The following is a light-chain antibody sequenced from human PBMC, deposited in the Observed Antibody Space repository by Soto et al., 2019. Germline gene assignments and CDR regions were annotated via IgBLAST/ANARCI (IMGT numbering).Light chain of an antibody. V-gene: IGLV3-21*02. J-gene: IGLJ3*02. Sequence: SYELTQAPSVSVAPGQTARITCGANNIGSKSVHWYQQRPGQAPVLVVYDDSDRPSGIPDRFSGSNSGNTATLTISRVEAGDGADYYCQVWDISYDVVFGGGTKVTVL. CDR3: QVWDISYDVV. CDR2: DDS. CDR1: NIGSKS.